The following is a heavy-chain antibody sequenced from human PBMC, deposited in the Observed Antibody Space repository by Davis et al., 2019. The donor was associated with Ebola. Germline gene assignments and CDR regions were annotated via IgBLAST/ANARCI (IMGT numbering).Heavy chain of an antibody. V-gene: IGHV5-51*01. CDR2: IYPGDSDT. Sequence: KISCKASGYSFTSYWIGWVRQMPGKGLEWMGLIYPGDSDTRYSPSFQGQVTISADKSISTAYLQWSSLKASDTAMYYCAKQGIGGSYPMNWFDPWGQGTLVTVSS. CDR3: AKQGIGGSYPMNWFDP. D-gene: IGHD3-10*01. CDR1: GYSFTSYW. J-gene: IGHJ5*02.